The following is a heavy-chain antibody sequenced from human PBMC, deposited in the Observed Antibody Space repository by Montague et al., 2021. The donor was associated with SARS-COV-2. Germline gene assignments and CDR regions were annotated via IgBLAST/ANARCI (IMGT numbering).Heavy chain of an antibody. CDR1: GDSISSFY. D-gene: IGHD1-26*01. V-gene: IGHV4-4*07. J-gene: IGHJ4*02. CDR3: ARGVGHSTRLVDY. Sequence: SETLSLTCSVSGDSISSFYWNWIRQPAGKGLEWIGRIYSSGGTNYNPSLKSRVTMSVDTSKNQFSLKLNSVTAADTAVYYCARGVGHSTRLVDYWGRGNLVTVSS. CDR2: IYSSGGT.